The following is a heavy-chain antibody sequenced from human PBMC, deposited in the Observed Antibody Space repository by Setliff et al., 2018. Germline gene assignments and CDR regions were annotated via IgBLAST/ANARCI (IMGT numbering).Heavy chain of an antibody. D-gene: IGHD2-21*01. CDR2: ISPSGSFI. V-gene: IGHV3-21*04. J-gene: IGHJ4*02. CDR3: VGYGGNSG. CDR1: GLTISNSA. Sequence: PGGSLRLSCAASGLTISNSAMTWVRQAPGKGLEWVASISPSGSFIYYADSVKGRFTISRDSSKNTLNLQMTSLRVEDTAVYYCVGYGGNSGWGQGTLVTVSS.